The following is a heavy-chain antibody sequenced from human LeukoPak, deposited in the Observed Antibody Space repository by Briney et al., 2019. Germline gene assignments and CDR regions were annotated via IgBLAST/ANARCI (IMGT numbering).Heavy chain of an antibody. D-gene: IGHD3-22*01. CDR2: IYYSGST. V-gene: IGHV4-34*01. Sequence: SETLSLTCAVYGGSFSGYYWSWIRQPPGKGLEWIGSIYYSGSTYYNPSLKSRVTISVDTSKNQFSLKLSSVTAADTAVYYCASITAWSSGYYYYDYWGQGTLVTVSS. CDR3: ASITAWSSGYYYYDY. J-gene: IGHJ4*02. CDR1: GGSFSGYY.